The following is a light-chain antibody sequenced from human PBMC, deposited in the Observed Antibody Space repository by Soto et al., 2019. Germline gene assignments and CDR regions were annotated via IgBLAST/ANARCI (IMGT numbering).Light chain of an antibody. J-gene: IGKJ2*01. CDR3: QQSYSSPPT. CDR2: WAS. Sequence: DIVMTQSPDSLAVSLGERATINCKSSQSGLHSSDNKNYLVWYQQNPGQPPKLLIYWASTRESGVPDRFSGSGSGTDFTLTISSLQAEDLTVYYCQQSYSSPPTFGQGTKLEIK. CDR1: QSGLHSSDNKNY. V-gene: IGKV4-1*01.